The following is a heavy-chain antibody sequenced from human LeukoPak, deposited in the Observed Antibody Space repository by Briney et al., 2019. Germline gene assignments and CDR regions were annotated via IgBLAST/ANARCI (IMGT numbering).Heavy chain of an antibody. CDR1: GFTFSSYN. CDR3: ARDWGLYYYDSSGYFDY. V-gene: IGHV3-21*01. D-gene: IGHD3-22*01. J-gene: IGHJ4*02. CDR2: ITSSSSYV. Sequence: GGSLRLSCAASGFTFSSYNMNWVRHAPGKRLEWGSSITSSSSYVFYADSVKGRFTISRDNARTSLYLQLNSRRAEDTAGYYCARDWGLYYYDSSGYFDYWGQGTLVTVSS.